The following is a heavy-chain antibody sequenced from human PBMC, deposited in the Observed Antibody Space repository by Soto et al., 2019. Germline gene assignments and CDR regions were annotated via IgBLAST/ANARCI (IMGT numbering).Heavy chain of an antibody. J-gene: IGHJ4*02. Sequence: PGGSLRLSCAASGFTFSSYAMHWVRQAPGKGLEWVAVISYDGSNKYYADSVKGRFTISRDNSKNTLYLQMNSLRAEDTAVYYCARADDFWSGYSDYWGQGTLVTVSS. CDR1: GFTFSSYA. CDR2: ISYDGSNK. CDR3: ARADDFWSGYSDY. V-gene: IGHV3-30-3*01. D-gene: IGHD3-3*01.